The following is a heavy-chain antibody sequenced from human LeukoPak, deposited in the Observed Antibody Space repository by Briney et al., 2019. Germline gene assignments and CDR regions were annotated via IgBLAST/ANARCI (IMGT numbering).Heavy chain of an antibody. CDR3: ARTYICGGDCYSFDY. V-gene: IGHV4-61*02. Sequence: PSETLSLTCTVSGGSIGSGSYHWSWIRQPAGKGLEWIGRIYTSGSTNYNPSLKSRVTISVDTSKNQFSLKLSSVTAAGTAVYYCARTYICGGDCYSFDYWGQGTLVTVSS. D-gene: IGHD2-21*02. J-gene: IGHJ4*02. CDR1: GGSIGSGSYH. CDR2: IYTSGST.